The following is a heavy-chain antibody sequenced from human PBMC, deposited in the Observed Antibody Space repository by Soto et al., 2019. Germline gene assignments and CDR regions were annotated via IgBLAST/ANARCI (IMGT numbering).Heavy chain of an antibody. CDR1: GGSISSYY. Sequence: QVQLQESGPGLVKPSETLSLTCTVSGGSISSYYWSWIRQPPGKGLEWIGYIYYSGSTNYNPSLKSRVTLSVDTSKNQFSLKLSSVTAADTAVYYCASQMATDTRDAFDIWGQGTMVTVSS. CDR2: IYYSGST. CDR3: ASQMATDTRDAFDI. D-gene: IGHD5-12*01. J-gene: IGHJ3*02. V-gene: IGHV4-59*01.